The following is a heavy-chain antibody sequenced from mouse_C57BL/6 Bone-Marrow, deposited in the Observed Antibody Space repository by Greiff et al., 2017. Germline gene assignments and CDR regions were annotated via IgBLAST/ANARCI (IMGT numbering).Heavy chain of an antibody. Sequence: VHVQQSVAELVRPGASVKLSCKASGFNIKNTYMHWVKQRPEQGLEWIGRIDPANGNTKYTPKFKGKATITADTSSNTAYVQVSSLTSADTALYYCASYLVCYGSSYGDFEGWGTGITVTAAS. J-gene: IGHJ1*03. V-gene: IGHV14-3*01. CDR2: IDPANGNT. D-gene: IGHD1-1*01. CDR3: ASYLVCYGSSYGDFEG. CDR1: GFNIKNTY.